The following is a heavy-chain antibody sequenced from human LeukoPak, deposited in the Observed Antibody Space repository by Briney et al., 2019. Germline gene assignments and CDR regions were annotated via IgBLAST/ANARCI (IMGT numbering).Heavy chain of an antibody. J-gene: IGHJ4*02. Sequence: PGGSLRLSCAASGFTFSSYSMNWVRQAPGKGLEWVSSISSSSSYIYYADSVEGRFTISRDNAKNSLYLQMDSLGAEDTAVYYCAKDQGTTMITSLDSWGLGTLVTVSS. CDR1: GFTFSSYS. CDR3: AKDQGTTMITSLDS. V-gene: IGHV3-21*01. CDR2: ISSSSSYI. D-gene: IGHD3-22*01.